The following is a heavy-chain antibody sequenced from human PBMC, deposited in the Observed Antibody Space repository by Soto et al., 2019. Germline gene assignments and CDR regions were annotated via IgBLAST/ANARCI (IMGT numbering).Heavy chain of an antibody. Sequence: QVQLVQSGAEVKKPGSSVKVSYKASGGTFSSYTISWVRQAPGQGLEWMGMIIPILGIANYAQKFQGRVTIIADKSTSTAYMELSSLRSEDMAVYYCARDPQPTYYYGSGSYYGVTWGQGTLVTVSS. CDR1: GGTFSSYT. D-gene: IGHD3-10*01. CDR2: IIPILGIA. J-gene: IGHJ5*02. V-gene: IGHV1-69*08. CDR3: ARDPQPTYYYGSGSYYGVT.